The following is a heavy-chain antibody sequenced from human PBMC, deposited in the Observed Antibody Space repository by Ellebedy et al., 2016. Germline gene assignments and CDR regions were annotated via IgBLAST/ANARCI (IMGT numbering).Heavy chain of an antibody. CDR2: IIPIFGTA. CDR3: ARTVVVTAIQYYYYGMDV. CDR1: GGTFSSYA. V-gene: IGHV1-69*13. Sequence: SVKVSXXASGGTFSSYAISWVRQAPGQGLEWMGGIIPIFGTANYAQKFQGRVTITADASTRTVYMDLSSLSSEDTAVYYCARTVVVTAIQYYYYGMDVWGQGTTVTVSS. D-gene: IGHD2-21*02. J-gene: IGHJ6*02.